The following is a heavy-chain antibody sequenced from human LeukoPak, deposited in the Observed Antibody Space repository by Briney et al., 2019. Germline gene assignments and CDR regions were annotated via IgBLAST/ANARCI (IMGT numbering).Heavy chain of an antibody. Sequence: SVKVSCKASGGTFSSYAISWVRQAPGQGLEWMGRIIPILGIANYAQKFQGRVTITTDESTSTAYMELSSLRSEDTAVYYCARGTSGYSGYDLLDVWGKGTTVTVSS. CDR2: IIPILGIA. CDR3: ARGTSGYSGYDLLDV. V-gene: IGHV1-69*04. D-gene: IGHD5-12*01. J-gene: IGHJ6*04. CDR1: GGTFSSYA.